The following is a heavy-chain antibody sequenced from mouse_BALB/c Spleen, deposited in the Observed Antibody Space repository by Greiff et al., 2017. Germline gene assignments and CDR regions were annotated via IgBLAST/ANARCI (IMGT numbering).Heavy chain of an antibody. CDR2: IDPANGNT. CDR1: GFNIKDTY. Sequence: EVQLQQSGAELVKPGASVKLSCTASGFNIKDTYMHWVKQRPEQGLEWIGRIDPANGNTKYDPKFQGKATITADTSSNTAYLQLSSLTSEDTAVYYCARGTTVAPFAYWGQGTLVTVSA. D-gene: IGHD1-1*01. CDR3: ARGTTVAPFAY. J-gene: IGHJ3*01. V-gene: IGHV14-3*02.